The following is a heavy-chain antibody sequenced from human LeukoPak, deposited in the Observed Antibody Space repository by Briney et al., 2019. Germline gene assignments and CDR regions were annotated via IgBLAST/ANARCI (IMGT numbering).Heavy chain of an antibody. V-gene: IGHV1-2*02. Sequence: ASVKVSCKASGYTFSSFGITWVRQAPGQGLEWMGWIKPHNGDTSYAQKFQGRVTMTRDMSINTAYMEVNRLRSDDTAVYYCARDLSGWYLGSDAFDIWGQGTLVTVSS. CDR1: GYTFSSFG. J-gene: IGHJ3*02. CDR2: IKPHNGDT. D-gene: IGHD6-19*01. CDR3: ARDLSGWYLGSDAFDI.